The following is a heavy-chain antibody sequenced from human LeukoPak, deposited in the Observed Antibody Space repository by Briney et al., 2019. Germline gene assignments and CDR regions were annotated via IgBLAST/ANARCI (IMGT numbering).Heavy chain of an antibody. D-gene: IGHD6-6*01. J-gene: IGHJ4*02. V-gene: IGHV3-21*01. Sequence: GGSLRLSCTTSGFTFADSAMSWVRQAPGKGLEWVSSISSSSSYIYYADSVKGRFTISRDNAKNSLYLQMNSLRAEDTAVYYCARDSSSDYWGQGTLVTVSS. CDR3: ARDSSSDY. CDR2: ISSSSSYI. CDR1: GFTFADSA.